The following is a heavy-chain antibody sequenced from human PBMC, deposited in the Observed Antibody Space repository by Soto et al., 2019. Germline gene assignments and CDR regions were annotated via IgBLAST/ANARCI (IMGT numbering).Heavy chain of an antibody. CDR2: IIPIFGTA. V-gene: IGHV1-69*06. D-gene: IGHD3-22*01. CDR3: TSYDSSGYGPTTAFDI. Sequence: ASVKVCWKASLGTLSSRSNSCVRQEHGKGLEWMGGIIPIFGTANYAQKFQGRVTITADKSTSTAYMELSSLRSEDTAVYYCTSYDSSGYGPTTAFDIWVQGTTVTVSS. J-gene: IGHJ3*02. CDR1: LGTLSSRS.